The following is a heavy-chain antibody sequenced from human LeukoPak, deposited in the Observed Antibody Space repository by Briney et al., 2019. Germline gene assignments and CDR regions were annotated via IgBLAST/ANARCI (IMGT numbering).Heavy chain of an antibody. CDR1: GFTFDDYA. J-gene: IGHJ4*02. V-gene: IGHV3-9*01. CDR2: ISWNSGSI. D-gene: IGHD3-10*01. CDR3: AKVVRGVPPRFDY. Sequence: GGSLRLSCAASGFTFDDYAMHWVRQAPGKGLEWVSGISWNSGSIGYADSVKGRFTISRDNAKNSLYLQMNSLRAEDTALYYCAKVVRGVPPRFDYWGQGTLVTVSS.